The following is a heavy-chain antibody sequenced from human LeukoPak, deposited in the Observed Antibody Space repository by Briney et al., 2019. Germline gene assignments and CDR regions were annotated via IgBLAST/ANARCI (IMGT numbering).Heavy chain of an antibody. CDR1: GFTFSNYA. Sequence: GGSLRLSCAASGFTFSNYAMSWVRQAPGKGLEWVSSIGSRSSSIFYADLVKGRFTISRDNAKNSLYLQMNSLRAEDTAVYYCAREQTGEGFDYWGQGTLVTVSS. J-gene: IGHJ4*02. V-gene: IGHV3-21*01. CDR2: IGSRSSSI. D-gene: IGHD7-27*01. CDR3: AREQTGEGFDY.